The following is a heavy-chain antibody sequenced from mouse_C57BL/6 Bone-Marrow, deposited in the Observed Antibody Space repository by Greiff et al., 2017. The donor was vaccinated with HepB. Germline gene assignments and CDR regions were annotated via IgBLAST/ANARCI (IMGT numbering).Heavy chain of an antibody. CDR1: GYTFTDYD. Sequence: VQLQQSGAELVRPGASVTLSCKASGYTFTDYDMHWVKQTPVHGLEWIGAIDPETGGTAYNQKFKGKAILTADKSSSTAYMELRSLTSEDSAVYYCTRKYDYQAWFAYWGRGTLVTVSA. J-gene: IGHJ3*01. D-gene: IGHD2-4*01. CDR3: TRKYDYQAWFAY. V-gene: IGHV1-15*01. CDR2: IDPETGGT.